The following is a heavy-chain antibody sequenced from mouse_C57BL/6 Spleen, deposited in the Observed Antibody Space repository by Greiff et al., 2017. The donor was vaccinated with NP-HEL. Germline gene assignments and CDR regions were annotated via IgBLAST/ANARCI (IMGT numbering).Heavy chain of an antibody. J-gene: IGHJ3*01. D-gene: IGHD1-1*01. CDR3: ARDYYGSSLFAY. Sequence: VQLQQPGAELVKPGASVKLSCKASGYTFTSYWMHWVKQRPGHGLEWIGMIHPNSGSTNYNEKFKSKATLTVDKSSSTAYMQLSSLTSEDSAVYYCARDYYGSSLFAYWGQGTLVTVSA. CDR1: GYTFTSYW. CDR2: IHPNSGST. V-gene: IGHV1-64*01.